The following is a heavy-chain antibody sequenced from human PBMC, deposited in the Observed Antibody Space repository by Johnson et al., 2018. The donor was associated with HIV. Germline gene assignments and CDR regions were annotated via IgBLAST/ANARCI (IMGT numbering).Heavy chain of an antibody. D-gene: IGHD1-26*01. J-gene: IGHJ3*01. CDR2: ISGGGSVI. CDR3: ARDRVGATAFDV. CDR1: GFTFSDYY. Sequence: QVQLVESGGGLVKPGGSLRLSCAVSGFTFSDYYMSWIRQAPGKGLEWISYISGGGSVIYYADSVRGRFTISRDNAKNSLYLQMNSLRAEDTAVYYCARDRVGATAFDVWGQGTLVTVSS. V-gene: IGHV3-11*04.